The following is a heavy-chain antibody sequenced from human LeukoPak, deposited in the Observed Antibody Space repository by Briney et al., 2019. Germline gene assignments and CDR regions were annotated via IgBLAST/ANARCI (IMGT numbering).Heavy chain of an antibody. Sequence: GGSLRLSCAASGFSFSGYWMQWVRQAPGKGLEWVASINQDGSQKDYVDSLRGRFTSSRDNAKNSLYLQMNSLRDEDTAVYYCARDPAVIFGVVTDYYMDVWGKGTAVTVSS. CDR1: GFSFSGYW. CDR2: INQDGSQK. D-gene: IGHD3-3*01. V-gene: IGHV3-7*01. J-gene: IGHJ6*03. CDR3: ARDPAVIFGVVTDYYMDV.